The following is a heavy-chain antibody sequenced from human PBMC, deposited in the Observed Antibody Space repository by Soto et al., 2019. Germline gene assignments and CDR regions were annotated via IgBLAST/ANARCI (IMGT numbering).Heavy chain of an antibody. J-gene: IGHJ4*02. CDR2: XRRIFXTA. V-gene: IGHV1-69*13. D-gene: IGHD6-19*01. CDR1: GCTFSNYA. CDR3: ASAVAEYYFAY. Sequence: XVKVSCKASGCTFSNYAISWVRQAPGQVLEWTGGXRRIFXTANSAHKLQGXVTITGDXSTSTVYMELSSLRSEDKDVYYCASAVAEYYFAYWGKGTLVTVYS.